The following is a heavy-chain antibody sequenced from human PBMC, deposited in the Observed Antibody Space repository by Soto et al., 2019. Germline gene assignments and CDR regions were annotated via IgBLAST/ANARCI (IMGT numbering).Heavy chain of an antibody. CDR1: GFTSITYW. CDR3: IRGPF. CDR2: INQDGSEN. Sequence: PGGSLRLSCASSGFTSITYWMSWVRQAPGKGLEWVANINQDGSENYYVDSVKGRFTISRDNAKNSLYLQMNSLRAEDTAVYYCIRGPFWGQGTLVTVS. J-gene: IGHJ4*02. V-gene: IGHV3-7*05.